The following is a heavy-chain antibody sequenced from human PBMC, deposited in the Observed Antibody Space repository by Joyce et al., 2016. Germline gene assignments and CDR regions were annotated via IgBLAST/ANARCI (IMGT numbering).Heavy chain of an antibody. D-gene: IGHD3-3*01. J-gene: IGHJ4*02. CDR3: VSTPIYYDFLSRSTRPFDY. CDR1: GDTHTGSY. V-gene: IGHV1-2*06. CDR2: INPNSGGK. Sequence: QVQLVQSGAEVKKPGASVKVSCLASGDTHTGSYMHWVRQAPGQGLEWVGRINPNSGGKNYAQKFQGRVTMTRDTSINTAYLELSSLTSDDTAVYYCVSTPIYYDFLSRSTRPFDYWGQGTLVTVSS.